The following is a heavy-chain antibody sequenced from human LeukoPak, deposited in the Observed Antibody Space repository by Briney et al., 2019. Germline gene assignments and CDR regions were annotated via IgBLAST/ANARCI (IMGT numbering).Heavy chain of an antibody. D-gene: IGHD2-21*02. Sequence: SETLSLTCTVSGGSISSYYWSWIRQPPGKGLGWIGYIYYSGSTNYNPSLKSRVTISVDTSKNQFSLKLSSVTAADTAVYYCASGSVVTATQYYFDYWGQGTLVTVSS. CDR3: ASGSVVTATQYYFDY. CDR1: GGSISSYY. CDR2: IYYSGST. V-gene: IGHV4-59*01. J-gene: IGHJ4*02.